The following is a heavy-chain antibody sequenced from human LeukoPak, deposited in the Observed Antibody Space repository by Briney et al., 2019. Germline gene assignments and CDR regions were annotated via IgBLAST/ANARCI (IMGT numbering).Heavy chain of an antibody. V-gene: IGHV3-23*01. CDR3: AKDYYGSGSYSHLDY. CDR2: ISGSGGST. D-gene: IGHD3-10*01. Sequence: GGSLRLSCAASGFTFSSYAMSWVRQASGKGLEWVSAISGSGGSTYYADSVKGRFTISRDNSQNTLYLQMKSLRAEDTAVYYCAKDYYGSGSYSHLDYWGQGTLVTVSS. CDR1: GFTFSSYA. J-gene: IGHJ4*02.